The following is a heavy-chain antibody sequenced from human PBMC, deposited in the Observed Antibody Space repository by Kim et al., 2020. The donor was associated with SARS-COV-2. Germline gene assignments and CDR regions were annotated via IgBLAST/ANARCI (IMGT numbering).Heavy chain of an antibody. V-gene: IGHV3-7*01. CDR2: GSEK. D-gene: IGHD3-16*01. Sequence: GSEKTYVDSVKGRFTIARDNAKNSLHLQMSSLRVEDTAVYYCLRDFLGVWGQGTTVTVSS. J-gene: IGHJ6*02. CDR3: LRDFLGV.